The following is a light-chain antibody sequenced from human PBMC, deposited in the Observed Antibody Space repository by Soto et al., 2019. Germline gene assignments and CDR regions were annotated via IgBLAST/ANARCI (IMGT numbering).Light chain of an antibody. V-gene: IGKV3-11*01. CDR3: QQRSNWPPL. J-gene: IGKJ5*01. Sequence: EIVLTQSPATLSLSPGERATLSCRASQSVSSYLAWYQQKPGQAPRLLIYDASNRATGIPARFSGSGSGTDFTLTISSLEPEDFAVYYCQQRSNWPPLFGQGTRLGIK. CDR2: DAS. CDR1: QSVSSY.